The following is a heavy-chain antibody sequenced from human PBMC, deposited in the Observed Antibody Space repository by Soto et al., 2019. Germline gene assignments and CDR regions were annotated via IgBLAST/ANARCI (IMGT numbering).Heavy chain of an antibody. D-gene: IGHD4-17*01. V-gene: IGHV1-2*02. CDR3: ARGGDLYGDYVSTSVGYGMDV. Sequence: ASVKVSCKASGYTFTGYYMHWVRQAPGQGLEWMGWINPNSGGTNYAQKFQGRVTMTRDTSISTAYMELSRLRSDDTAVYYCARGGDLYGDYVSTSVGYGMDVWGQGTTVTVSS. CDR2: INPNSGGT. CDR1: GYTFTGYY. J-gene: IGHJ6*02.